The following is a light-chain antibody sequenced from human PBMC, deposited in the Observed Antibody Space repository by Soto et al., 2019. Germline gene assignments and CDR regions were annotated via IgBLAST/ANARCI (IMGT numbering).Light chain of an antibody. Sequence: DIQMTQSPSSLSASVGDRVTITCRASQGIRNYLAWYQQKPGKVPKLLIYAASTLQSGVLSRFSGSGSGTDFTLTISSLQPEDVATYYCQKYDTAPLTVGGGTKVEIK. CDR2: AAS. CDR3: QKYDTAPLT. CDR1: QGIRNY. J-gene: IGKJ4*01. V-gene: IGKV1-27*01.